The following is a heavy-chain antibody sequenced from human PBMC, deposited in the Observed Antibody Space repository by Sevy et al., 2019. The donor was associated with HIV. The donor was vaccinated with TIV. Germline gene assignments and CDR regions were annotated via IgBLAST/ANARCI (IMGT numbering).Heavy chain of an antibody. J-gene: IGHJ5*02. CDR3: ARVEGYCSSTSCPQGGSTWDEGWFDP. CDR1: GFTFSTYW. CDR2: IKQDGTEK. D-gene: IGHD2-2*01. Sequence: GGSLRLSCAASGFTFSTYWMSWVRQAPGKGLEWVANIKQDGTEKYHVDSVKGRFTISRDNAKNSMYLQMNSLRAEDTAVYYCARVEGYCSSTSCPQGGSTWDEGWFDPRGQGTRVTVSS. V-gene: IGHV3-7*03.